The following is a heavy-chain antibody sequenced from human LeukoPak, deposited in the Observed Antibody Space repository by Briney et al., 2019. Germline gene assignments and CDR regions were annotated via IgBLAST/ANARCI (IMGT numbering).Heavy chain of an antibody. CDR2: IQYGGST. D-gene: IGHD1-1*01. CDR3: ARVSWFPGTSYYYMDV. Sequence: SETLSLTCTVSGVSISSYWWSWVRQPPGKGLEWIWYIQYGGSTNYNPSLKSRVTISVDTSKNQFSLKLSSVTAADTAVYYCARVSWFPGTSYYYMDVWGKGTPVTVSS. J-gene: IGHJ6*03. CDR1: GVSISSYW. V-gene: IGHV4-59*01.